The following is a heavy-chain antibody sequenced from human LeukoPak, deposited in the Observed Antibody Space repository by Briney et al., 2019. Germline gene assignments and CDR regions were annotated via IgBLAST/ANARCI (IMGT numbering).Heavy chain of an antibody. V-gene: IGHV4-34*01. D-gene: IGHD3-16*02. CDR2: INHSGST. Sequence: PSETLSLTCAVYGGSFSGYYWSWIRQPPGKGLEWIGEINHSGSTNYNPSLKSRVTISVDTSKNQFSLKLSSVTAADTAVYYCARLIVPRDAFDIWGQGTMVTVSS. CDR1: GGSFSGYY. CDR3: ARLIVPRDAFDI. J-gene: IGHJ3*02.